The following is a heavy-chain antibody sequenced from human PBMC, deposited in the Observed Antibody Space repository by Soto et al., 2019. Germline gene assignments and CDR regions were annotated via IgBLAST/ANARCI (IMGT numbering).Heavy chain of an antibody. CDR3: AKGCSSTSGYSTPSRIELLF. V-gene: IGHV3-23*01. J-gene: IGHJ1*01. D-gene: IGHD2-2*01. CDR1: GFTFNGYA. CDR2: ISHSGGST. Sequence: PGGSLRLSCAASGFTFNGYAMNWVRQSPGKGLEWVSAISHSGGSTYYADSVKGRFTISRDNSKNTLYLQMNGLRAEDTGLYYCAKGCSSTSGYSTPSRIELLFWGQGTMVTVSS.